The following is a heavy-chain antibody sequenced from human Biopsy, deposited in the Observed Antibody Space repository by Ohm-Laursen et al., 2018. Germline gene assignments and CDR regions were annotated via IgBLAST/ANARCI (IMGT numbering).Heavy chain of an antibody. CDR3: ARIPMLVVPAAIVYRHRRHLQGLDV. J-gene: IGHJ6*02. V-gene: IGHV2-70*16. Sequence: PTQTLTLTCTLSGFSLNTRGMSVTWIRQPPGKALEWLARIDWDGAKFYSESLKIRLTISKGTSENHVVLTLSDVAPVDTATYYCARIPMLVVPAAIVYRHRRHLQGLDVWGQGTTVIVSS. D-gene: IGHD2-2*02. CDR1: GFSLNTRGMS. CDR2: IDWDGAK.